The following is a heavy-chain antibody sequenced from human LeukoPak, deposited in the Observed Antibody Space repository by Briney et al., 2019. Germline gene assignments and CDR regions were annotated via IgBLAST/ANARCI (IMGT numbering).Heavy chain of an antibody. Sequence: GASVKVSCKASGYTFTSYGISWVRQAPGQGLEWMGWISAYNGNTNYAQKLQGRVTMTADTSTSTAYMELRSLRSDDTAVYYCARDPVLDNYDRSGQALDYWGQGTLVTVSS. CDR1: GYTFTSYG. D-gene: IGHD3-22*01. CDR3: ARDPVLDNYDRSGQALDY. J-gene: IGHJ4*02. CDR2: ISAYNGNT. V-gene: IGHV1-18*01.